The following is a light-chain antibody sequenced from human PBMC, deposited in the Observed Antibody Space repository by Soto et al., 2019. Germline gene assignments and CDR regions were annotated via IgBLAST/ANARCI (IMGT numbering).Light chain of an antibody. CDR2: GNT. Sequence: QSVLTQPPSVSGAPGQRVTISCTGSSSNIGAGYDVHWFQQFPGTAPQLLIHGNTNRSSGVPERFSGSKSGTSASLAITGLQAGDEADYYCQSFDDSLSALVFGPGTQLTVL. CDR1: SSNIGAGYD. J-gene: IGLJ7*01. V-gene: IGLV1-40*01. CDR3: QSFDDSLSALV.